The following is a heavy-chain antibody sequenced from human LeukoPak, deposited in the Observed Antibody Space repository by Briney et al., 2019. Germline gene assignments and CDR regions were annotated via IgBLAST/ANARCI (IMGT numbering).Heavy chain of an antibody. CDR2: ISYIGST. J-gene: IGHJ3*02. Sequence: PSETLSFTCAVSDDSFSSHYWTWIRQPPGKGLQWIGYISYIGSTNYNPSLKSRVTISIDTSRNQFSLRLSSVTAADTAVYYCARDLVTVTKGFDIWGQGRMVSVSS. D-gene: IGHD4-17*01. CDR1: DDSFSSHY. V-gene: IGHV4-59*11. CDR3: ARDLVTVTKGFDI.